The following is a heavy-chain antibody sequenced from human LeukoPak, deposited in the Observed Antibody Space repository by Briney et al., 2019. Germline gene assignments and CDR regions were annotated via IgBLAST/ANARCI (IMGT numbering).Heavy chain of an antibody. Sequence: PSQTLSLICTVSGGSISSGGYYWNSIRQHPGKGLEWIGYIYNSGRTHTKPSLKSRVTISVDTSKKQLCLKLRYVTAADTAVYYCARGAKMATRGFDYWGQGTLVTVSS. CDR1: GGSISSGGYY. J-gene: IGHJ4*02. CDR3: ARGAKMATRGFDY. D-gene: IGHD5-12*01. CDR2: IYNSGRT. V-gene: IGHV4-31*03.